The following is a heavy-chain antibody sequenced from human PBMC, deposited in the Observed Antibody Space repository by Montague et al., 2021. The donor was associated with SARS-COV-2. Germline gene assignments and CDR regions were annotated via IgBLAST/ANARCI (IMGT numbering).Heavy chain of an antibody. V-gene: IGHV6-1*01. J-gene: IGHJ6*02. CDR3: TSGREGNYNVMDV. Sequence: CPISGDSVSSNSATWNWVRQSPSRGLEWLGRTHYRSKWYNDYAVSVRGRVTINPDTSKNQFSLQLNSVTPEDTAIYYCTSGREGNYNVMDVWGQGTTVTVSS. CDR1: GDSVSSNSAT. CDR2: THYRSKWYN. D-gene: IGHD1-1*01.